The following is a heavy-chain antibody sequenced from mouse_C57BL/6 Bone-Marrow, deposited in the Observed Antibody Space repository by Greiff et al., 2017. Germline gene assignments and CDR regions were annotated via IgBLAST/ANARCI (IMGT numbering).Heavy chain of an antibody. CDR2: IWRGGST. V-gene: IGHV2-5*01. J-gene: IGHJ4*01. CDR1: GFSLTSYG. Sequence: VMLVESGPGLVQPSQSLSITCTVSGFSLTSYGVHWVRQSPGKGLEWLGVIWRGGSTDYNAAFMSRLSITKDNSKSQVFFKINSLQADDTAIYYCAKFDGYPYAMDYWGQGTSVTVSS. D-gene: IGHD2-3*01. CDR3: AKFDGYPYAMDY.